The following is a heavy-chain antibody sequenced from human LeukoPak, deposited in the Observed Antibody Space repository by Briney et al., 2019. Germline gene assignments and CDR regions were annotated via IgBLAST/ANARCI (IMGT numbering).Heavy chain of an antibody. V-gene: IGHV3-74*01. J-gene: IGHJ3*02. Sequence: PGGSLRLSCAASGFTFSSYWMHWVRQAPGKGLVWVSRINSDGSSTSYADSVKGQFTISRDNAKNTLYLQMNSLRAEDTAVYYCARVAAPTGTNAFDIWGQGTMVTVSS. CDR2: INSDGSST. CDR3: ARVAAPTGTNAFDI. CDR1: GFTFSSYW. D-gene: IGHD1-1*01.